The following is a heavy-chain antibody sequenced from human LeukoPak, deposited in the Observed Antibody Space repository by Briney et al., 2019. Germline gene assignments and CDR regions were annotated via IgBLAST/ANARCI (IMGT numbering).Heavy chain of an antibody. D-gene: IGHD6-19*01. Sequence: SETLXLTCTVSGGSISSGSYYWGWIRQPPGKGLEWIGTIYYSGSTYFNPSLKSRVTISVDTSKNQFSLKLSSVTAADTAVYXXARAPFGIAVAGTHWFDPWGQGTLVTVSS. CDR1: GGSISSGSYY. V-gene: IGHV4-39*01. CDR3: ARAPFGIAVAGTHWFDP. J-gene: IGHJ5*02. CDR2: IYYSGST.